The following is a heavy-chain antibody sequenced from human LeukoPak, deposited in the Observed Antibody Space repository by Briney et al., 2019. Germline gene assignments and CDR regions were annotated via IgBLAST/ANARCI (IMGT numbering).Heavy chain of an antibody. CDR3: ATYYYDSSAVYYYGMDV. CDR1: GGSISSSNW. Sequence: PSETLSLTCAVSGGSISSSNWWSWVRQPPGKGLEWIGEIYHSGSTNYNPSLKSRVTISVDKSKNQFSLKLSSVTAADTAVYYCATYYYDSSAVYYYGMDVWGQGTTVTVSS. V-gene: IGHV4-4*02. D-gene: IGHD3-22*01. CDR2: IYHSGST. J-gene: IGHJ6*02.